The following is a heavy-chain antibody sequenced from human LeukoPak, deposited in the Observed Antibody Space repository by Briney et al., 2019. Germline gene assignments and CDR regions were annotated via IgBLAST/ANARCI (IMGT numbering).Heavy chain of an antibody. CDR1: GGSISSYY. J-gene: IGHJ6*03. Sequence: SETLSLTCTVSGGSISSYYWSWIRQPPGKGLEWIGYIYYSGSTNYNPSLKSRVTISVDTSKNQFSLKLSSVTAADTAVYYCARVSCGGSCYYYYYYYMDVWGKGTTVTISS. CDR3: ARVSCGGSCYYYYYYYMDV. D-gene: IGHD2-15*01. V-gene: IGHV4-59*01. CDR2: IYYSGST.